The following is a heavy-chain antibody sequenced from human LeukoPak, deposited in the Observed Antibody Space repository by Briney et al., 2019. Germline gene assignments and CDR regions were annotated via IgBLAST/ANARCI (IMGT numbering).Heavy chain of an antibody. Sequence: GGSLRLSCAASGFTFSSYNMNWVRQAPGRGLEWVSSISRTGSYIYYADSVKGRFTISRDNAQNSLYLQMDSLRVEDTAVYYCARVLETDCRGGSCYSGLDYWGQGTLVTVSS. CDR2: ISRTGSYI. CDR1: GFTFSSYN. J-gene: IGHJ4*02. D-gene: IGHD2-15*01. V-gene: IGHV3-21*01. CDR3: ARVLETDCRGGSCYSGLDY.